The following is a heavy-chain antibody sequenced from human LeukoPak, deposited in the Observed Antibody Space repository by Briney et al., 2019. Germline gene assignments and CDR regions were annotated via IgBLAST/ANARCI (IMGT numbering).Heavy chain of an antibody. CDR3: ARGYVVVPAAISDY. D-gene: IGHD2-2*01. V-gene: IGHV1-2*02. CDR2: INPNSGGT. CDR1: GYTFTGYY. J-gene: IGHJ4*02. Sequence: ASVKVSCKASGYTFTGYYMHWVRQAPGQGLEWMGWINPNSGGTNYAQKFQGRVTMTRDTSISTAYMEPSRLRSDDTAVYYCARGYVVVPAAISDYWGQGTLVTVSS.